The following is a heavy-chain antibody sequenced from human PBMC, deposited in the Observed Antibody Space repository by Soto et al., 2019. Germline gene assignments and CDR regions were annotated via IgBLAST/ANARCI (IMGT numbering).Heavy chain of an antibody. D-gene: IGHD3-10*01. J-gene: IGHJ4*02. CDR3: ARVQYYGSGSYSD. CDR1: GGSISSYY. Sequence: QVQLQESGPGLVKSSETLSLTCTVSGGSISSYYWSWIRQPPGKGLEWIGYIYYSGSTNYNPSLKSRVTISVDTSKNQFSLKLSSVTAADTAVYYCARVQYYGSGSYSDWGQGTLVTVSS. V-gene: IGHV4-59*01. CDR2: IYYSGST.